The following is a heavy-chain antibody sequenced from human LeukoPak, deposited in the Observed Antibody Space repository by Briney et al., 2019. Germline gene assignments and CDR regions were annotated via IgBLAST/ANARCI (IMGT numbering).Heavy chain of an antibody. V-gene: IGHV4-4*02. CDR2: MYLSGTT. J-gene: IGHJ4*02. D-gene: IGHD6-19*01. Sequence: PSGTLSLTCTVSGDSINSLDLWSWVRQPPGKGLEWIGEMYLSGTTHSNPSVKSRVTISIDKSKNQFFLNLSSVTAADTAVYYCARDDKWLERWGQGTLVTVSS. CDR1: GDSINSLDL. CDR3: ARDDKWLER.